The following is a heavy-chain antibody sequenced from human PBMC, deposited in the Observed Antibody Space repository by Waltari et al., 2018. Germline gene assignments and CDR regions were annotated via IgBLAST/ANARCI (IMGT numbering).Heavy chain of an antibody. D-gene: IGHD3-10*01. CDR2: INRGGST. Sequence: QVQLQQWGAGLLKPSETLSLTCAVYGGSFSGYYLRGNRQPPGKGLEWIGEINRGGSTNYNPSLKSRVTISVDTSKNQFSLKVSSVTAADTAVYYCARGYGSGSYYGYWGQGTLVTVSS. CDR1: GGSFSGYY. V-gene: IGHV4-34*02. CDR3: ARGYGSGSYYGY. J-gene: IGHJ4*02.